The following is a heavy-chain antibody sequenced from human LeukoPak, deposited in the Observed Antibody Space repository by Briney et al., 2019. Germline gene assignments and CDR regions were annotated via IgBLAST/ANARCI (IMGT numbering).Heavy chain of an antibody. V-gene: IGHV4-34*01. J-gene: IGHJ2*01. CDR2: INRGGST. CDR3: ARAAYSSTWYSRYFDL. CDR1: GGSFSGYY. D-gene: IGHD6-13*01. Sequence: SETLSLTCAVYGGSFSGYYWSWVRQPPGKGLEWIGEINRGGSTDYNPSLKSRVTISVDTSKNQFSLRLSSVTAADTAVYYCARAAYSSTWYSRYFDLWGRGTLVTVSS.